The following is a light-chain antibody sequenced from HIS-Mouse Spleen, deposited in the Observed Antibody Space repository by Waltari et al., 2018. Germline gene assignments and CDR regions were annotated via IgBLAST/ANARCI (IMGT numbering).Light chain of an antibody. CDR1: ALPKKS. Sequence: SSELTQPPSVPVSPGQTARITSSGDALPKKSAYRYQQKSGQAPVLVIYEDSKRPSGIPERFSGSSSGTMATLTISGAQVEDEADYYCYSTDSSGNHRVFGGGTKLTVL. J-gene: IGLJ2*01. CDR3: YSTDSSGNHRV. V-gene: IGLV3-10*01. CDR2: EDS.